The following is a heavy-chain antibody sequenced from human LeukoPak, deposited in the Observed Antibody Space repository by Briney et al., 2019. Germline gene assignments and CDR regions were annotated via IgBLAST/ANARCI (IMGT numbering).Heavy chain of an antibody. CDR3: AREWIHGGSGSSDYYMDV. CDR1: GFTFSDHY. Sequence: ASLKVSCKTSGFTFSDHYMHWLRQAPGQGLEWMGWIKPDSVATNYAQKFQGRVTMTRNTSISTAYMELSSLRSEDTAVYYCAREWIHGGSGSSDYYMDVWGKGTTVTVSS. J-gene: IGHJ6*03. CDR2: IKPDSVAT. V-gene: IGHV1-2*02. D-gene: IGHD3-10*01.